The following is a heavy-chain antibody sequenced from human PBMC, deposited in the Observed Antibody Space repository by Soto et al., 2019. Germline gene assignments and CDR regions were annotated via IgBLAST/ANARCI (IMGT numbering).Heavy chain of an antibody. D-gene: IGHD3-16*01. V-gene: IGHV1-8*01. J-gene: IGHJ5*02. CDR2: MNPDSGNT. Sequence: ASVKVSCKASGYTLTNYDIHWVRQATGQGLEWMGWMNPDSGNTGQSKQFQGRVTMTRDTSISTAYMEMSSLRSEDTAVYYCARGRFRRTWFDPWGQGTLVTVSS. CDR3: ARGRFRRTWFDP. CDR1: GYTLTNYD.